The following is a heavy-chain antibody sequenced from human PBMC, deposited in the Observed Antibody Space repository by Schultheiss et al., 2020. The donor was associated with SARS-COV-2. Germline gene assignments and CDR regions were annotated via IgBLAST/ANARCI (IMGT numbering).Heavy chain of an antibody. J-gene: IGHJ6*02. V-gene: IGHV3-53*01. CDR3: ARDGPNGWINYYYYGMDV. D-gene: IGHD2-8*01. CDR2: IYSGGST. Sequence: GGSLRLSCAASGFTVSSNYMSWVRQAPGKGLEWVSVIYSGGSTYYADSVKGRFTISRDNSKNTLYLQMNSLRAEDTAVYYCARDGPNGWINYYYYGMDVWGQGTTVTVSS. CDR1: GFTVSSNY.